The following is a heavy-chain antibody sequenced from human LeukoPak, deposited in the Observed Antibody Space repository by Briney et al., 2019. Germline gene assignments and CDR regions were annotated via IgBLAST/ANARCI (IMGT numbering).Heavy chain of an antibody. D-gene: IGHD2-15*01. Sequence: RASVKVSCKASGYTFTGYYMHWVRQATGQGLEWLGWVNTKSGNTGSAQNFQGRVTITRDTSINTAYMELSSLRSEDTAIYYCARVDGSPDYWGQGTLVTVSS. CDR2: VNTKSGNT. V-gene: IGHV1-8*03. J-gene: IGHJ4*02. CDR3: ARVDGSPDY. CDR1: GYTFTGYY.